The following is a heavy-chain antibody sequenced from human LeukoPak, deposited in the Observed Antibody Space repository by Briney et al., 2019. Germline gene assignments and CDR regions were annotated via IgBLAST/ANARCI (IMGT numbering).Heavy chain of an antibody. CDR2: IYDSGST. D-gene: IGHD3-3*02. V-gene: IGHV4-59*01. CDR3: ARARFSTIYYFDY. CDR1: GGSINTYY. Sequence: SETLSLTCTVSGGSINTYYWSCIRQPPGKGLEWLGYIYDSGSTNYNPSLKSRVTISVDTSKNQFSLKLNSVSAADTAVYYCARARFSTIYYFDYWGQGALVTVSS. J-gene: IGHJ4*02.